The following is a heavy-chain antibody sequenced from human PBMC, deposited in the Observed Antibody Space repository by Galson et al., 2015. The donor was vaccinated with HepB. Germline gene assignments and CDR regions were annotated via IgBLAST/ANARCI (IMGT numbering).Heavy chain of an antibody. CDR2: ISGSGGGT. CDR1: GFTFSSYA. D-gene: IGHD6-19*01. Sequence: SLRLSCAASGFTFSSYAMSWVRQAPGKGLEWVSAISGSGGGTYYADSVKGRFTISRDNSKNTLYLQMNSLRAEDTAVYYCAKDLEAGTIWYFDLWGRGTLVTVSS. J-gene: IGHJ2*01. CDR3: AKDLEAGTIWYFDL. V-gene: IGHV3-23*01.